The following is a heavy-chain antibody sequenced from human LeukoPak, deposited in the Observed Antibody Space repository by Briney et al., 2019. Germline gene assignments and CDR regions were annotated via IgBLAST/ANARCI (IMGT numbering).Heavy chain of an antibody. CDR3: ARDSVSSWTSERYGMDV. D-gene: IGHD6-13*01. V-gene: IGHV4-30-2*01. CDR2: IYHSGST. CDR1: GGSISSGGYS. J-gene: IGHJ6*02. Sequence: PSQTLSLTCAVSGGSISSGGYSWSWIRQPPGEGLEWIGYIYHSGSTYYNPSLKSRVTISVDRSKNQFSLKLSSVTAADTAVYYCARDSVSSWTSERYGMDVWGQGTTVTVSS.